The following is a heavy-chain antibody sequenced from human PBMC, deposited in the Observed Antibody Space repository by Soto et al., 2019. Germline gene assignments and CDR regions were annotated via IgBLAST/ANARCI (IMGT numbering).Heavy chain of an antibody. D-gene: IGHD6-19*01. CDR3: AKDLPSGIPFDY. J-gene: IGHJ4*02. V-gene: IGHV3-23*01. Sequence: EVQLLESGGGLVQPGGSLRLSCVASGFTFSSYAMSWVRQGPGQGLELVSAISGSGGSTYYADAVKGRFTISRDNSKNRLYLQMNSPRADDTAVYYCAKDLPSGIPFDYWGQGTLVTVSS. CDR2: ISGSGGST. CDR1: GFTFSSYA.